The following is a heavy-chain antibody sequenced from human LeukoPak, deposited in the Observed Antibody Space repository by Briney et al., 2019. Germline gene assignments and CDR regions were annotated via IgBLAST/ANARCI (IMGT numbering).Heavy chain of an antibody. Sequence: PGGSLRLSCAASGFTVSSNYMSWVRQAPGKGLEWLSIIYSGGNTYYADSGKGRLTISRDNSKNTVFLQMNTLRAEDTAVYYCARVIVDTGYDAFDIWGQGTMVTVSS. D-gene: IGHD5-18*01. CDR3: ARVIVDTGYDAFDI. CDR1: GFTVSSNY. J-gene: IGHJ3*02. CDR2: IYSGGNT. V-gene: IGHV3-66*01.